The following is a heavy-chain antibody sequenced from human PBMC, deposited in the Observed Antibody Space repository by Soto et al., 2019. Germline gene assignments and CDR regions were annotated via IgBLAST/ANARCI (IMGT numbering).Heavy chain of an antibody. V-gene: IGHV3-23*01. CDR1: GFTFSSYA. J-gene: IGHJ6*02. D-gene: IGHD6-6*01. CDR3: AKDNSDGAARHKVTLFYSYYGMDV. CDR2: ISGSGGST. Sequence: EVQLLESGGGLVQPGGSLRLSCAASGFTFSSYAMSWVRQAPGKGLEWVSAISGSGGSTYYADSVKGRFTISRDNSKNTLYLQMNSLRAEDTAVYYCAKDNSDGAARHKVTLFYSYYGMDVWGQGTTVTVSS.